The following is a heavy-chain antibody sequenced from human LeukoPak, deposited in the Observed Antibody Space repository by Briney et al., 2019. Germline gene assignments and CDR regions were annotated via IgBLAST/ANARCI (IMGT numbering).Heavy chain of an antibody. V-gene: IGHV1-8*01. CDR2: MNPNGGNT. J-gene: IGHJ4*02. D-gene: IGHD6-13*01. Sequence: ASVKVSCKASGYTFTSYDINWVRQATGQGLEWMGWMNPNGGNTGYAQKFQGRVTMTRNTSISTAYMELSSLRSEDTAVYYCAGLAIAAAGTKYFDYWGQGTLVTVSS. CDR3: AGLAIAAAGTKYFDY. CDR1: GYTFTSYD.